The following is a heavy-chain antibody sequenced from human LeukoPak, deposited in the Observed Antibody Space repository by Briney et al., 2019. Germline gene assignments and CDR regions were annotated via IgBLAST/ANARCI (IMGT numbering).Heavy chain of an antibody. V-gene: IGHV4-59*02. Sequence: KSSETLSLTCTVSSGSVNSYYWSWIRQPPGKGLEWIGYIYYSGSTNYNPSLKSRVTISVDTSKNQFSLKLSSVTAADTAVYYCARGGYSYGYYYYGMDVWGQGTTVTVSS. CDR1: SGSVNSYY. D-gene: IGHD5-18*01. CDR2: IYYSGST. J-gene: IGHJ6*02. CDR3: ARGGYSYGYYYYGMDV.